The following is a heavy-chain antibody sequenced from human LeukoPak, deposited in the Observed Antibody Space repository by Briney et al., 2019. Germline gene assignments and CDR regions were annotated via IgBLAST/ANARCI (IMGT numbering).Heavy chain of an antibody. J-gene: IGHJ4*02. D-gene: IGHD2-8*01. CDR2: ISLSGLT. V-gene: IGHV4-4*02. CDR1: GSSITTTNF. Sequence: PSETLSLTCGVSGSSITTTNFWSWVRHAPGQGLEWIGEISLSGLTNYNSSLSSRVTISLDRAKNHLSLNLRSVTVAGTAIYYCTRENGAFSPFGFWGQGTVVTVSS. CDR3: TRENGAFSPFGF.